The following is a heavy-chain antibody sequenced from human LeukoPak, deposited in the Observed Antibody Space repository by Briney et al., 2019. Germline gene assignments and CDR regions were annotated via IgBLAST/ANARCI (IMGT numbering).Heavy chain of an antibody. V-gene: IGHV4-39*01. CDR3: ARHLATVTIYVG. Sequence: SQTLSLTCTVSGDSISSGSYYWTWIRQPPGKGLEWIGSIYYSGSTYYNPSLKSRVTISVDTSKNQFSLKLSSVTAADTAVYYCARHLATVTIYVGWGQGTLVTVSS. CDR1: GDSISSGSYY. J-gene: IGHJ4*02. CDR2: IYYSGST. D-gene: IGHD4-17*01.